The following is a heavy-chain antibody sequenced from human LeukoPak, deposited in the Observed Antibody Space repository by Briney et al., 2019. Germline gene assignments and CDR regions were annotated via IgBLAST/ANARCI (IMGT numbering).Heavy chain of an antibody. V-gene: IGHV3-21*01. J-gene: IGHJ4*02. CDR1: GFTFSSYS. Sequence: GGSLRLSCAASGFTFSSYSMNWVRQAPGKGLEWVSSISSSSSYIYYADSVKGRFTISRDNAKNSLYLQMNSLRAEDTAVYYCATSGAVAGHFDYWGQGTLVTVSS. D-gene: IGHD6-19*01. CDR2: ISSSSSYI. CDR3: ATSGAVAGHFDY.